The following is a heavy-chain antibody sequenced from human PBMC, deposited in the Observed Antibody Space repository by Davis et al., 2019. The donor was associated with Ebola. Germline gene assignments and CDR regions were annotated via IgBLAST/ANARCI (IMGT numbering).Heavy chain of an antibody. Sequence: MPSETLSLTCAVYGGSFSGYYWSWIRQPPGKGLEWIGEINHSGSTNYNPSLKSRVTISVDTSKNQFSLKLSSVTAADTAVYYCARGGVIAAAGSDDFYYYYGMDVWGQGTTVTVSS. CDR2: INHSGST. V-gene: IGHV4-34*01. CDR3: ARGGVIAAAGSDDFYYYYGMDV. J-gene: IGHJ6*02. D-gene: IGHD6-13*01. CDR1: GGSFSGYY.